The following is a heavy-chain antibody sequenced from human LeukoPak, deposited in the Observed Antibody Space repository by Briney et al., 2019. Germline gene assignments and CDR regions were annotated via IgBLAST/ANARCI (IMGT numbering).Heavy chain of an antibody. J-gene: IGHJ4*02. Sequence: GASVKVSCKASGYTFTSYAMHWVRQAPGQRLEWMGWINAGNGNTKYSQKFQGRVTITRDTSASTAYMELRSLRSDDTAVYYCARLKMRGYSSSDYWGQGTLVTVSS. CDR1: GYTFTSYA. CDR3: ARLKMRGYSSSDY. CDR2: INAGNGNT. V-gene: IGHV1-3*01. D-gene: IGHD6-13*01.